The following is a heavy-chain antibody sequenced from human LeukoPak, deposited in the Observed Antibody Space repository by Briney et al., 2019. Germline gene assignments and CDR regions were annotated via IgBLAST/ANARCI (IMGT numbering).Heavy chain of an antibody. D-gene: IGHD2-2*01. CDR2: ISGSGGST. J-gene: IGHJ5*02. CDR3: APASGGVVVPAAPLSNWFDP. V-gene: IGHV3-23*01. CDR1: GFTFSSYA. Sequence: GGSLRLPCAASGFTFSSYAMSWVRQAPGKGLEWVSAISGSGGSTYYADSVKGRFTISRDNSKNTLYLQMNSLRAEDTAVYYCAPASGGVVVPAAPLSNWFDPWGQGTLVTVSS.